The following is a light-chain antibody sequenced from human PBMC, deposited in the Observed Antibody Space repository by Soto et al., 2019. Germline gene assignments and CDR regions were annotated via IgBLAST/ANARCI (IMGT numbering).Light chain of an antibody. CDR3: QQYGDSPWT. Sequence: EIVLTQSRCTLSLSPGERATLSCRASQSVRSSYLAWYQQKPGQAPRILMYGASNRATGIPDRFTGSGSGTDFSLTISRLEPEDFAVYYCQQYGDSPWTFGQGTTVDIK. J-gene: IGKJ1*01. CDR1: QSVRSSY. V-gene: IGKV3-20*01. CDR2: GAS.